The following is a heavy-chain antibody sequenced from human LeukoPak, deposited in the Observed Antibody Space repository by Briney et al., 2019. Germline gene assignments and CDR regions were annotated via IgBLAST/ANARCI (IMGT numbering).Heavy chain of an antibody. CDR1: GGSFSGYY. Sequence: SETLSLTCAVYGGSFSGYYWSWIRQPPGNGLEWIGEINHSGSTNYNPSLKSRVTISVDTSKNQFSLKLSSVTAADTAVYYCARVQGSGSSSIPELHYFDYWGQGTLVTVSS. J-gene: IGHJ4*02. CDR2: INHSGST. D-gene: IGHD3-10*01. V-gene: IGHV4-34*01. CDR3: ARVQGSGSSSIPELHYFDY.